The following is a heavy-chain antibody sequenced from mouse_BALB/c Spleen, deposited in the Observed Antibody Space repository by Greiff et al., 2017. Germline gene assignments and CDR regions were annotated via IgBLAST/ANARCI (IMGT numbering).Heavy chain of an antibody. V-gene: IGHV5-4*02. J-gene: IGHJ4*01. CDR2: ISDGGSYT. Sequence: EVMLVESGGGLVKPGGSLKLSCAASGFTFSDYYMYWVRQTPEKRLEWVATISDGGSYTYYPDSVKGRFTISRDNAKNNLYLQMSSLKSEDTAMYYCARGGTTVRGYAMDYWGQGTSVTVSS. CDR3: ARGGTTVRGYAMDY. CDR1: GFTFSDYY. D-gene: IGHD1-1*01.